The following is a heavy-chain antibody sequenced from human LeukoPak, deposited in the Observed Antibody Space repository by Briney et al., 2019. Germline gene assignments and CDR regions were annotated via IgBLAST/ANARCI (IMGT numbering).Heavy chain of an antibody. CDR2: ISYDGSNK. D-gene: IGHD3-9*01. Sequence: PGRSLRLSCAASGFTFSSYAMHWVRQAPGKGLEWVAVISYDGSNKYYADSVKGRFTISRDNSKNTLYLQMNSLRAEDTAVYYCARDSYGGLAYFEPPDTDPWGQGTLVTVSS. V-gene: IGHV3-30-3*01. CDR1: GFTFSSYA. J-gene: IGHJ5*02. CDR3: ARDSYGGLAYFEPPDTDP.